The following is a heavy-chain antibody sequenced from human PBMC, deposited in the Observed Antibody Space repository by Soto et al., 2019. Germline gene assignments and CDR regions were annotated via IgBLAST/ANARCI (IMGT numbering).Heavy chain of an antibody. D-gene: IGHD5-12*01. J-gene: IGHJ5*02. Sequence: ASVKVSCKASGYTFFTYYISWVRHAPGQGLEWMGWISTYSGDTKYAQKFQGRVTMTTDTSTTTAYLELRSLRSDDTAVYYCARHHGPTTSENWFDPWGQGTLVTVSS. CDR3: ARHHGPTTSENWFDP. CDR1: GYTFFTYY. V-gene: IGHV1-18*01. CDR2: ISTYSGDT.